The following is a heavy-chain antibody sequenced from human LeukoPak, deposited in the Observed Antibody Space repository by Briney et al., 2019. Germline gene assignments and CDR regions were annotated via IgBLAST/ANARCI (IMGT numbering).Heavy chain of an antibody. CDR3: ARENYSNYRVFDY. Sequence: GASVRVSCKASGYTFTSYGISWVRQAPGQGLEWMGWISAYNGNTNYAQKLQGRVTLTTDTSTSTAYMELRSLRSGDTAVYYCARENYSNYRVFDYWGQGTLVTVSS. D-gene: IGHD4-11*01. J-gene: IGHJ4*02. V-gene: IGHV1-18*01. CDR1: GYTFTSYG. CDR2: ISAYNGNT.